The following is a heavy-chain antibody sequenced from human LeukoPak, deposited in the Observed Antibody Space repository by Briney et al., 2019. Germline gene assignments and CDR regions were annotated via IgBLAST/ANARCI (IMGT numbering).Heavy chain of an antibody. CDR2: ISYDGSNK. CDR3: AKDREVSLYYFDY. J-gene: IGHJ4*02. CDR1: GFTFSSYG. Sequence: GSLRLSCAASGFTFSSYGMHWVRQAPGKGLEWVAVISYDGSNKYYADSVKGRFTISRDNSKNTLYLQMNSLRAEDTAVYYCAKDREVSLYYFDYWGQGTLVTVSS. V-gene: IGHV3-30*18. D-gene: IGHD1-26*01.